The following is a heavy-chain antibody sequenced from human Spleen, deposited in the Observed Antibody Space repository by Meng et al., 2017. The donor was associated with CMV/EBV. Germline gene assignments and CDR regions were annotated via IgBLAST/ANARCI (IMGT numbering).Heavy chain of an antibody. Sequence: GESLKISCAASGFTFSSYAMHWVRQAPGKGLEWVAVISYDGSNKYYADSVKGRFTISRDNAKNSLSLHMSDLRAEDSALYYCWGYCSGASCSRVDYWGQGTLVTVSS. D-gene: IGHD2-2*01. CDR2: ISYDGSNK. V-gene: IGHV3-30*04. CDR1: GFTFSSYA. J-gene: IGHJ4*02. CDR3: WGYCSGASCSRVDY.